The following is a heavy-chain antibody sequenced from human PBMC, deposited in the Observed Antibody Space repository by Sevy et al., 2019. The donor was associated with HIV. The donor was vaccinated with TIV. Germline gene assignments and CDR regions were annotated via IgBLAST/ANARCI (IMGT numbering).Heavy chain of an antibody. Sequence: ASVKVSCKASGYTFTSYGISWVRQAPGQGLEWMGWISAYNGNTNNPQKLQGRVTITTDTSTGTAYMELRSLRSDDTAAYYCARDLPVWDSSSFYYYGMDVWGQGTTVTVSS. V-gene: IGHV1-18*01. CDR1: GYTFTSYG. CDR2: ISAYNGNT. CDR3: ARDLPVWDSSSFYYYGMDV. D-gene: IGHD6-13*01. J-gene: IGHJ6*02.